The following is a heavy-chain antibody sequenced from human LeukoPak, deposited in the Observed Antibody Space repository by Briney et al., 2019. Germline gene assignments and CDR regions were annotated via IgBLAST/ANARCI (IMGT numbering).Heavy chain of an antibody. CDR2: IYYSGST. CDR1: GFTFSSYE. D-gene: IGHD3-10*01. CDR3: ARGGYYGSGNDFRFDP. V-gene: IGHV4-59*01. Sequence: GSLRLSCAASGFTFSSYEMNWVRQPPGKGLEWIGYIYYSGSTNYKPSLKSRVTISVDTSKNQFSLKLSSVTAADTAVYYCARGGYYGSGNDFRFDPWGQGTLVTVSS. J-gene: IGHJ5*02.